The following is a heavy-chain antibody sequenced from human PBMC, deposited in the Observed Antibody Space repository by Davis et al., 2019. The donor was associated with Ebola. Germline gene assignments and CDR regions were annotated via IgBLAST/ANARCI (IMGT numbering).Heavy chain of an antibody. Sequence: SETLSLTCTVSGGSISSSSYYWGWIRQPPGKGLEWIGSIYYSGSTYYNPSLKSRVSMSVDTSKNQFSLKLSSVTAADTAVYYCARDLQEYYYDSSGYWSDWYFELWGRGTLVTVSS. D-gene: IGHD3-22*01. CDR1: GGSISSSSYY. CDR2: IYYSGST. CDR3: ARDLQEYYYDSSGYWSDWYFEL. J-gene: IGHJ2*01. V-gene: IGHV4-39*02.